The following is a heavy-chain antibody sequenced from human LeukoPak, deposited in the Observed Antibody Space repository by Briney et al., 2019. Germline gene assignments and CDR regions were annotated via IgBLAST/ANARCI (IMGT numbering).Heavy chain of an antibody. J-gene: IGHJ6*03. CDR1: GFTFSSYA. CDR2: ISDSGGST. V-gene: IGHV3-23*01. D-gene: IGHD3-3*01. CDR3: ARGASRREWRHYMDV. Sequence: GGSLRLSCAASGFTFSSYAMSWVRQAPGKGLEWVSAISDSGGSTYYADSVKGRFTISRDNSKNTLYLQMNSLRAEDTAVYYCARGASRREWRHYMDVWGKGTTVTVSS.